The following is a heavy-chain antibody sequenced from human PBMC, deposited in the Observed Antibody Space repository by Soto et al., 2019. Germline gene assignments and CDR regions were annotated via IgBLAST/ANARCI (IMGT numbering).Heavy chain of an antibody. CDR2: IYYSGST. J-gene: IGHJ5*02. CDR3: ARHGSGSYYNNWFDP. CDR1: GGSFSSYY. D-gene: IGHD3-10*01. V-gene: IGHV4-39*01. Sequence: SETLSLTCAVYGGSFSSYYWGWIRQPPGKGLGWIGSIYYSGSTYYNPSLKSRVTISVDTSKNQFSLKLSSVTVADTAVYYCARHGSGSYYNNWFDPWGQGTLVTVSS.